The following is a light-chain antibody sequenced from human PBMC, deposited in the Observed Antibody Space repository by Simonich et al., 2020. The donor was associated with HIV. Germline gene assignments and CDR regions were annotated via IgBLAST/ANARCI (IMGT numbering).Light chain of an antibody. CDR1: SSDVGSYSL. V-gene: IGLV2-23*02. CDR2: DVS. CDR3: CSYAGSNVWV. Sequence: QSALTQPASVSGSPGQSITISCTGTSSDVGSYSLVSWYQQHPGKAPKPLIYDVSKRPSGVPDRFSGSKSGNTASLTISGLQAEDEADYYCCSYAGSNVWVFGGGTKLSVL. J-gene: IGLJ3*02.